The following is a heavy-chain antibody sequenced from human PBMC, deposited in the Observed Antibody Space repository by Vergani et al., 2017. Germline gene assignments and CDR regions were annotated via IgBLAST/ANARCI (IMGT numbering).Heavy chain of an antibody. CDR3: AKGAGAYSNSISDY. V-gene: IGHV3-9*01. CDR1: GFTFDDYA. Sequence: EVQLVESGGGLVQPGRSLRLSCAASGFTFDDYAMHWVRQAPGKGLEWVSGISWSSGSIDYADSVKGRFTISRDNGKNSLYLQMNSLRAEDTALYYCAKGAGAYSNSISDYWGQGTLVTVSS. D-gene: IGHD6-6*01. CDR2: ISWSSGSI. J-gene: IGHJ4*02.